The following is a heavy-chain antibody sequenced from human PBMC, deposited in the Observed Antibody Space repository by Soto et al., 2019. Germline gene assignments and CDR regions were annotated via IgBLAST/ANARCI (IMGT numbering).Heavy chain of an antibody. J-gene: IGHJ3*02. CDR3: AKDPRSSWLDAFDI. CDR2: ISGSGGST. D-gene: IGHD6-13*01. V-gene: IGHV3-23*01. Sequence: SLRLCCASSRFTDSSYAMSWIRQAPGKGLEWVSAISGSGGSTYYADSVKGRFTISRDNSKNTLYLQMNSLRAEDTAVYYCAKDPRSSWLDAFDIWGQGTMVTVSS. CDR1: RFTDSSYA.